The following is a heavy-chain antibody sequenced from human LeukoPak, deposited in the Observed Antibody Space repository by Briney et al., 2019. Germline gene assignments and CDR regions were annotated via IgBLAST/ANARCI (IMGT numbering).Heavy chain of an antibody. D-gene: IGHD2-2*03. V-gene: IGHV3-64*01. Sequence: GGSLRLSCAASGFTFGSYAMHWVRQAPGKGLEYVSAITNDGGTTFYANSVKGRFTIPRDNSKNTLFLQMGSLRPEDMAVYYCARVDDFTYDFWGQGTLVTVSS. CDR3: ARVDDFTYDF. CDR2: ITNDGGTT. CDR1: GFTFGSYA. J-gene: IGHJ4*02.